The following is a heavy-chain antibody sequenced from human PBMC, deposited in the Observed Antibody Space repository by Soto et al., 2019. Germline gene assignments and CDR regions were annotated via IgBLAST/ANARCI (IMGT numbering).Heavy chain of an antibody. CDR1: GGTFKNNG. Sequence: QVHLVQSGAEVKKAGSSVKVSCKAPGGTFKNNGISWVRQAPEQGLEWMGGIIPVFGTTNYAQKFQGRLTITADDFTSTVYMELSRLRYEDTAVYYCARENGVAVATILYYFDYWGPGTLVTVSS. CDR2: IIPVFGTT. CDR3: ARENGVAVATILYYFDY. J-gene: IGHJ4*02. V-gene: IGHV1-69*01. D-gene: IGHD5-12*01.